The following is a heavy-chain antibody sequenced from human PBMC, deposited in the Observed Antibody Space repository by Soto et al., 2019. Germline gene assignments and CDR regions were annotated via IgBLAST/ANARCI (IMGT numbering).Heavy chain of an antibody. CDR2: IYYSGST. J-gene: IGHJ4*02. V-gene: IGHV4-39*07. CDR3: ARGPPFGY. D-gene: IGHD3-10*01. CDR1: GGSISSSSYY. Sequence: PSETLSLTCAVSGGSISSSSYYWGWIRQPPGKGLEWIGSIYYSGSTYYNPSLKSRVTISVDTSKNQFSLKLSSVTAADTAVYYCARGPPFGYWGQGTLVTVSS.